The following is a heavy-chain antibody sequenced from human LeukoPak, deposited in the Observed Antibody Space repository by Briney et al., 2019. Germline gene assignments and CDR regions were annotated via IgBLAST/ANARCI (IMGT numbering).Heavy chain of an antibody. CDR2: ISGSGGST. CDR1: GFTFSTYS. D-gene: IGHD5-18*01. J-gene: IGHJ4*02. CDR3: AKSRGYSYGAGWDY. Sequence: GGSLRLSCAASGFTFSTYSMNWVRQAPGKGLEWVSAISGSGGSTYYADSVKGRFTISRDNSKNTLYLQMNSLRAEDTAVYYCAKSRGYSYGAGWDYWGQGTLVTVSS. V-gene: IGHV3-23*01.